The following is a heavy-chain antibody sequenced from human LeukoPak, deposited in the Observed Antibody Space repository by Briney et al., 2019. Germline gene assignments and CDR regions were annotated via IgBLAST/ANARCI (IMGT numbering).Heavy chain of an antibody. CDR1: GYTFTRYD. D-gene: IGHD6-13*01. Sequence: GASVTVSFKASGYTFTRYDMYWVRQAPGQGREWMGMINPSGGSTSYAQKFQGRVTMTRDMSTSTVYMELSSLRSEDTAIYYCARVNHPIAAAGVPYYYYYYMDVWGKGTTVTVSS. V-gene: IGHV1-46*01. J-gene: IGHJ6*03. CDR3: ARVNHPIAAAGVPYYYYYYMDV. CDR2: INPSGGST.